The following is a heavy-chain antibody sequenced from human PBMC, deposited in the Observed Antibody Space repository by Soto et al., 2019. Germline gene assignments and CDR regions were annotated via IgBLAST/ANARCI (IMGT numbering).Heavy chain of an antibody. J-gene: IGHJ5*02. Sequence: SETLSLTCTVSGGSVSSGSYYWSWIRQPPWKGLEWIGYIYYSGSTNYNPSLKSRVTISVDTSKNQFSLKLSSVTAADTAVYYCARDGITGTLRWFDPWGQGTLVTVSS. D-gene: IGHD1-7*01. CDR3: ARDGITGTLRWFDP. CDR2: IYYSGST. CDR1: GGSVSSGSYY. V-gene: IGHV4-61*01.